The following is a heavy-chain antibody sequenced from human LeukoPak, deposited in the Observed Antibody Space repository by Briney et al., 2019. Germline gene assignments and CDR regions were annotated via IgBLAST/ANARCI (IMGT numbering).Heavy chain of an antibody. J-gene: IGHJ4*02. CDR2: ISGSGGST. CDR3: AKSFYSSGWYPIDY. CDR1: GFTFSSYA. Sequence: SGGSLRLSCAASGFTFSSYAMSWVRQAPGKGLEWVSAISGSGGSTYYADSVKGRFTISRDNSKNTLYLQMSSLRAEDTAVYYCAKSFYSSGWYPIDYWGQGTLVTVSS. V-gene: IGHV3-23*01. D-gene: IGHD6-19*01.